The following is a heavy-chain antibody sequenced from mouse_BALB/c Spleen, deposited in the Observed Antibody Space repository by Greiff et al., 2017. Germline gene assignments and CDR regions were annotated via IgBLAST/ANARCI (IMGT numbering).Heavy chain of an antibody. J-gene: IGHJ4*01. CDR2: IRNKANGYTT. Sequence: EVMLVESGGGLVQPGGSLRLSCATSGFTFTDYYMSWVRQPPGKALEWLGFIRNKANGYTTEYSASVKGRFTISRDNSQSILYLQMNTLRAEDSATYYCARAIHYYGLYAMDYWGQGTSVTVSS. D-gene: IGHD1-2*01. CDR1: GFTFTDYY. V-gene: IGHV7-3*02. CDR3: ARAIHYYGLYAMDY.